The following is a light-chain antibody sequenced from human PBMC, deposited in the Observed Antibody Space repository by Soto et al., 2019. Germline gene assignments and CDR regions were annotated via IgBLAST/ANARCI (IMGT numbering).Light chain of an antibody. Sequence: EIVMTQSPATLSVSPGERATLSCRASQSVSSDLAWYHQKPGQAPRLLIYGASTRAAGVPARFSGSGSGTEFTLSISSLESEDAAVYYCQQCHKWPRITFGPGTRLEIK. CDR2: GAS. CDR1: QSVSSD. CDR3: QQCHKWPRIT. V-gene: IGKV3-15*01. J-gene: IGKJ5*01.